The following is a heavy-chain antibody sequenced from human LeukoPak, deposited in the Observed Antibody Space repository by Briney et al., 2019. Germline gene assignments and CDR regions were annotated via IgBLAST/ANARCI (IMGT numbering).Heavy chain of an antibody. Sequence: GGSLRLSCAASGFSVSATYISWVRQTPGKGLEWVSIIYSGGKTYYSDSVRDRFIISRDNSKNTIYLQMNNLRADDTAVYYCATDDYEGGGQAHWGQGTLVTVSS. D-gene: IGHD4-17*01. J-gene: IGHJ4*02. CDR3: ATDDYEGGGQAH. CDR1: GFSVSATY. V-gene: IGHV3-53*01. CDR2: IYSGGKT.